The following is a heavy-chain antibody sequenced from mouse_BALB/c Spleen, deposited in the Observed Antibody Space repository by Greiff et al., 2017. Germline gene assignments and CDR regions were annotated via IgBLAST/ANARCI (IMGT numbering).Heavy chain of an antibody. CDR2: ISSGGGST. CDR3: ARLTGTY. J-gene: IGHJ3*01. V-gene: IGHV5-12-1*01. D-gene: IGHD4-1*01. CDR1: GFAFSSYD. Sequence: DVMLVESGGGLVKPGGSLKLSCAASGFAFSSYDMSWVRQTPEKRLEWVAYISSGGGSTYYPDTVKGRFTISRDNAKNTLYLQMSSLKSEDTAMYYCARLTGTYWGQGTLVTVSA.